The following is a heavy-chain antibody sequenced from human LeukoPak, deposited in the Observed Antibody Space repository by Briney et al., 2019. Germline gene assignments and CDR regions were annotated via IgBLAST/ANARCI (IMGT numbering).Heavy chain of an antibody. CDR3: ARAVEMATITD. J-gene: IGHJ4*02. Sequence: SETLSLTCAVYGGSFSGYYWSWIRQPPGKGLEWIGEINHSGSTNYNPSLKSRVTMSVDTSKNQFSLKLSSVTAADTAVYYCARAVEMATITDWGQGTLVTVSS. CDR2: INHSGST. D-gene: IGHD5-24*01. CDR1: GGSFSGYY. V-gene: IGHV4-34*01.